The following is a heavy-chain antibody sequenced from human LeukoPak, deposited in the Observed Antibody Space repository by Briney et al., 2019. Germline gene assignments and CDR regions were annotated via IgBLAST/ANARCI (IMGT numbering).Heavy chain of an antibody. V-gene: IGHV3-21*01. D-gene: IGHD3-3*02. J-gene: IGHJ4*02. CDR2: ISSSSSYI. Sequence: PGGSLRLSCAASGFTFSSYSMNWVRQAPGKGLEWVSSISSSSSYIYYADSVKGRFTVSRDNAKNSLYLQMNSLRAEDTAVYYCASGKSQSLAFCFFDYWGQGTLVTVSS. CDR1: GFTFSSYS. CDR3: ASGKSQSLAFCFFDY.